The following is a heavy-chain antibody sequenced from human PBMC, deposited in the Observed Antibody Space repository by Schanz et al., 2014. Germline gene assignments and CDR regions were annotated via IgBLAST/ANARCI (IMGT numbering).Heavy chain of an antibody. CDR2: IGTSGGT. Sequence: EVQLVESGGGLIQPGGSLRLSCAASGFGFSSYSMNWVRQAPGKGLEWVSTIGTSGGTNYAESVKGRFTISRDNSKNTVYIQMNSLRAEDTAVYYCARGGPAYYFDDWGQGTLVTVSS. CDR3: ARGGPAYYFDD. CDR1: GFGFSSYS. V-gene: IGHV3-21*01. J-gene: IGHJ4*02.